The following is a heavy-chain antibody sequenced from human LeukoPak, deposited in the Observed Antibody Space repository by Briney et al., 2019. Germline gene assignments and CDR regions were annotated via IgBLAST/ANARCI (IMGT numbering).Heavy chain of an antibody. V-gene: IGHV3-7*01. J-gene: IGHJ6*03. D-gene: IGHD5-18*01. CDR2: IKQDGSEK. CDR3: ARAPLSGGYSYGSYYHMDV. Sequence: GGSLRLSCAASGFTFSSYWMSWVRQAPGKGLEWVANIKQDGSEKYYVDSVKGRFTISRDNAKNSLYLQMNSLRAEDTAVYYCARAPLSGGYSYGSYYHMDVWGKGTTVTVSS. CDR1: GFTFSSYW.